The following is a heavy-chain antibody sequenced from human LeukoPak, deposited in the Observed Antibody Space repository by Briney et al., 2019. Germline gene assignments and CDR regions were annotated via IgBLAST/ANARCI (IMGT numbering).Heavy chain of an antibody. V-gene: IGHV4-31*03. CDR1: GGSISSGGYY. Sequence: PSQTLSLTCTVSGGSISSGGYYWSWIRQHPGKGLEWIGYIYYSGSTYYNPSLKSRVTISVDTSKNQFSLKLSSVTAADTAVYYCARGIQRGEEYWLGQYYYYYYGMDVWGQGTTVTVSS. D-gene: IGHD3-9*01. CDR2: IYYSGST. J-gene: IGHJ6*02. CDR3: ARGIQRGEEYWLGQYYYYYYGMDV.